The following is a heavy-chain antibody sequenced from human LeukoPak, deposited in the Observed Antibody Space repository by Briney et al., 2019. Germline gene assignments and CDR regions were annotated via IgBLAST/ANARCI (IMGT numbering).Heavy chain of an antibody. D-gene: IGHD3-3*01. Sequence: ASVKVSCKASGYTFTSYGILWVRQAPGQGLEWMGWINPNSGGTNYAQKFQGRVTMTRDTSISTAYMELSRLRSDDTAVYYCARGAPLRFLEWLPPGNYYYYYMDVWGKGTTVTVSS. CDR2: INPNSGGT. V-gene: IGHV1-2*02. CDR3: ARGAPLRFLEWLPPGNYYYYYMDV. J-gene: IGHJ6*03. CDR1: GYTFTSYG.